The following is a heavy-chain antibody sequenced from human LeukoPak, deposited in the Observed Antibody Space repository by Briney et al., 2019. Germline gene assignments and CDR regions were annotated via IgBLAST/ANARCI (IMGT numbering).Heavy chain of an antibody. CDR2: MNPNSGNT. D-gene: IGHD5-12*01. J-gene: IGHJ6*03. Sequence: ASVKVSCKASGYTFTSYDINWVRQATGQGLEWMGWMNPNSGNTGYAQKFQGRVTITRNTSISTAYMELSSLRSENTAVYYCARAYSGYDFHYDYYMDVWGKGTTVTVSS. CDR1: GYTFTSYD. CDR3: ARAYSGYDFHYDYYMDV. V-gene: IGHV1-8*03.